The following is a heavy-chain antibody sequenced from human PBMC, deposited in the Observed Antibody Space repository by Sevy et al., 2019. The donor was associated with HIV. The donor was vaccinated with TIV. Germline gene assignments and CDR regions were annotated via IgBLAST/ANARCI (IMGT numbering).Heavy chain of an antibody. CDR3: ARLGNWYLFDY. Sequence: SETLSLTCNVSGGSITTNGYHWGWIRQPPGKGLEWIGNIYYTGSIFFNPSFKTRVTISVDTSNNQFSLKLTAVTAADTAVYYCARLGNWYLFDYWGQGTLVTVSS. D-gene: IGHD7-27*01. CDR2: IYYTGSI. V-gene: IGHV4-39*01. J-gene: IGHJ4*02. CDR1: GGSITTNGYH.